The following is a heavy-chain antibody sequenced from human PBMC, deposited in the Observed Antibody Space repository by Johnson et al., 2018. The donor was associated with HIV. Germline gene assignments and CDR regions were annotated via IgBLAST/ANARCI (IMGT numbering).Heavy chain of an antibody. J-gene: IGHJ3*02. CDR1: GFTFSSYA. Sequence: VQLVESGGGLVQPGGSLRLSCAASGFTFSSYAMSWVRQAPGKGLEWVANIKQDGSEKYYVDSVKGRFTISRDNAKNSLYLQMNSLRAEDTAVYYCARDKPIVVVMKSDAFDIWGQGTMVTVSS. D-gene: IGHD3-22*01. CDR2: IKQDGSEK. CDR3: ARDKPIVVVMKSDAFDI. V-gene: IGHV3-7*01.